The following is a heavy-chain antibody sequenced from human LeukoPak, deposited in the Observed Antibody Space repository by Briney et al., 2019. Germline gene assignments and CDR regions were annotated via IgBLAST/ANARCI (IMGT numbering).Heavy chain of an antibody. CDR1: GGSFSGYY. CDR2: INHSGST. Sequence: SETLSLTCAVYGGSFSGYYWSWIRQPSGKGLEWIGEINHSGSTNYNPSLKSRVTISVDTSKNQFSLKLSSVTAADTAVYYCARGGGYFDYWGQGTLVTVSS. V-gene: IGHV4-34*01. D-gene: IGHD4-23*01. J-gene: IGHJ4*02. CDR3: ARGGGYFDY.